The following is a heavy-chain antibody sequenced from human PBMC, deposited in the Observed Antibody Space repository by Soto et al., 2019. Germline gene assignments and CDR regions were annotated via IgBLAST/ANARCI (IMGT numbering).Heavy chain of an antibody. V-gene: IGHV3-23*01. CDR2: ISNSGGGT. Sequence: GGSLRLSCAASGFTFSSYAMTWVRQAPGKGLEWVSGISNSGGGTYYADSVKGRFTISRDNSKNTLYLQMNSLRAEDTAVYYCADLLNVDTAMVGYWGQGTLVTASS. CDR1: GFTFSSYA. CDR3: ADLLNVDTAMVGY. D-gene: IGHD5-18*01. J-gene: IGHJ4*02.